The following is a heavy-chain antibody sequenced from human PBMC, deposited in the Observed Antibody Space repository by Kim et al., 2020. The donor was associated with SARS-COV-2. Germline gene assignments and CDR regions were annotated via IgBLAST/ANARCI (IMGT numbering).Heavy chain of an antibody. CDR3: ARGPPTGIAAAMDF. CDR1: GYTFTPYA. J-gene: IGHJ4*02. CDR2: INTNTGNP. Sequence: ASVKVSCKASGYTFTPYAMNWVRQTPGQGLEWMGWINTNTGNPMYAQGFTGRFVFSLDTSVSTSYLQISSLKAEDTAVYYCARGPPTGIAAAMDFWGQGT. V-gene: IGHV7-4-1*02. D-gene: IGHD6-13*01.